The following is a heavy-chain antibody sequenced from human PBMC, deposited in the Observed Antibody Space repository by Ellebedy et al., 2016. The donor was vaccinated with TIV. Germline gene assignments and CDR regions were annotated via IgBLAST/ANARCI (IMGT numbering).Heavy chain of an antibody. V-gene: IGHV3-74*01. CDR2: INSDGSST. D-gene: IGHD6-19*01. J-gene: IGHJ4*02. CDR3: AKSQPGIAVAGTNPLDY. Sequence: GGSLRLXCAASGFTFSSYWMHWVRQAPGKGLVWVSRINSDGSSTSYADSVKGRFTISRDNSKNTLYLQMNSLRAEDTAVYYCAKSQPGIAVAGTNPLDYWGQGTLVTVSS. CDR1: GFTFSSYW.